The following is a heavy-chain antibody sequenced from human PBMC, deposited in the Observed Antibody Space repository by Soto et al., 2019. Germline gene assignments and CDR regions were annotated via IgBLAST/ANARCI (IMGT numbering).Heavy chain of an antibody. V-gene: IGHV3-53*01. CDR3: ARDRGGTYYYHYGMDV. D-gene: IGHD1-26*01. CDR2: IYTGGST. J-gene: IGHJ6*02. CDR1: GFTVSSNY. Sequence: HPGGSLRLSCAASGFTVSSNYMSWVRQAPGKGLEWVSVIYTGGSTYYADSVKGRFTISSDNSKNTLYLQMNSLRAEDTAVYYCARDRGGTYYYHYGMDVWGQGTTVTVSS.